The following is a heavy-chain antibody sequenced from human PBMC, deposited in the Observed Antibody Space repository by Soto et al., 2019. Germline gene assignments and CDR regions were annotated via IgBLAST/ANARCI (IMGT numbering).Heavy chain of an antibody. J-gene: IGHJ4*02. CDR3: ARDRGPWTNFDY. D-gene: IGHD1-26*01. V-gene: IGHV4-31*03. CDR1: GGSISSGGYY. Sequence: SETLSLTCTVSGGSISSGGYYWSWIRQHPVKGLEWIGYIYYSGSTYYNPSLKSRVTISVDTSKNQFSLKLSSVTAADTAVYYCARDRGPWTNFDYWGQGTLVTVSS. CDR2: IYYSGST.